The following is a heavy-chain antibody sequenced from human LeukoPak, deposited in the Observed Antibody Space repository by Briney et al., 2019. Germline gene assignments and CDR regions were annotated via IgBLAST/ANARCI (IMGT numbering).Heavy chain of an antibody. CDR1: CGSLRSYY. J-gene: IGHJ3*02. Sequence: ADPLSHTRTVSCGSLRSYYWSWLRLPPGKGLEWVGYLAKSGNTNYSPSLKSRVTIFGDTSKNQFFLKLSSVTAADTAVYYCARARYVNSFYAFDIWGQGTLVTVSS. CDR3: ARARYVNSFYAFDI. CDR2: LAKSGNT. D-gene: IGHD3-9*01. V-gene: IGHV4-59*07.